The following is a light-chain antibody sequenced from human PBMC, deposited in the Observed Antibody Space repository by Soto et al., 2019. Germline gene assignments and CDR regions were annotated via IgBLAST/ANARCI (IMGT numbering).Light chain of an antibody. CDR2: EGT. J-gene: IGLJ1*01. V-gene: IGLV2-14*02. CDR3: FSFTTTSTHV. CDR1: SSDVGSYNL. Sequence: QSVPTQPASVSASPGQSITIPCTGTSSDVGSYNLVSWFQQHPGKVPKLLIYEGTKRPSGLSDRFSGSKSGNTASLTISGLQAEDEAEYFCFSFTTTSTHVFGTGTKVTVL.